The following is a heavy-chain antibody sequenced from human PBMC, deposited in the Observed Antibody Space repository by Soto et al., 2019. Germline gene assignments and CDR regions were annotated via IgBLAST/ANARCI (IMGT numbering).Heavy chain of an antibody. D-gene: IGHD3-22*01. CDR3: GREYFDSRGTPPGD. J-gene: IGHJ4*02. CDR1: GYTFTHYY. V-gene: IGHV1-46*01. CDR2: INPGGGYT. Sequence: ASVKVSCKTSGYTFTHYYMHWVRLAPGQGLEWMGVINPGGGYTTYAQKFQGRVTMTRDTSTSTVYMELSSLKSEDTAVYYCGREYFDSRGTPPGDWGQGTLVTVSS.